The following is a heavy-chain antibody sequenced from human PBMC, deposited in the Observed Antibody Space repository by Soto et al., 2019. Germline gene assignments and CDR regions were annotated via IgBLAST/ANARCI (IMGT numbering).Heavy chain of an antibody. V-gene: IGHV1-69*02. CDR2: IFPLTDIP. Sequence: QVQLVQSGPEVKKPGSSVKVSCKASGGTFRNYPINWVRQAPGQGLEWMGSIFPLTDIPDYAQNFQARLTFSADRSTSTAYMELNSLTSDDTAMYFCARGPLVVLNYFPSWGQGTLVTVSS. CDR1: GGTFRNYP. J-gene: IGHJ4*02. CDR3: ARGPLVVLNYFPS.